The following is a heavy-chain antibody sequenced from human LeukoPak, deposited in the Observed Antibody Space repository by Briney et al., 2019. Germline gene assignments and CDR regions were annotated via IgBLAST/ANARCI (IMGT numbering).Heavy chain of an antibody. CDR2: ISSSSSYI. CDR1: GFTFNSYV. V-gene: IGHV3-21*01. CDR3: ARDRGYGDYLPTYYFDY. Sequence: GGSLRLSCAASGFTFNSYVMNWVRQAPGKGLEWVSSISSSSSYIYYADSVKGRFTISRDNSKNTLYLQMNSLRAEDTAVYYCARDRGYGDYLPTYYFDYWGQGTLVTVSS. J-gene: IGHJ4*02. D-gene: IGHD4-17*01.